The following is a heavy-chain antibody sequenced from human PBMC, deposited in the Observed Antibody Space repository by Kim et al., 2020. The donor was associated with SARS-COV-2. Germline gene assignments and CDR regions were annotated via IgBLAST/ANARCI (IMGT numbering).Heavy chain of an antibody. Sequence: GGSLRLSCTASGFTFGDYAMSWVRQAPGKGLEWVGFIRSKAYGGTTEYAASVKCRFTISRDDSKSIAYLQMNSLKTEDTAVYYCTRRSLSDDILTGYYPGFDYWGQGTLVTVSS. CDR3: TRRSLSDDILTGYYPGFDY. V-gene: IGHV3-49*04. CDR1: GFTFGDYA. D-gene: IGHD3-9*01. J-gene: IGHJ4*02. CDR2: IRSKAYGGTT.